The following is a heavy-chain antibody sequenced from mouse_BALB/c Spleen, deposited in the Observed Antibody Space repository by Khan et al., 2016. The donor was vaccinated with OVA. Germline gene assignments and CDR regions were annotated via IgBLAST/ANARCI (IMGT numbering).Heavy chain of an antibody. V-gene: IGHV1-7*01. CDR3: ARTHER. J-gene: IGHJ2*01. CDR1: GYTFINYW. Sequence: QVQLQQSGAELAKPGASVKMSCKASGYTFINYWILWVKQRPGQGLEWIGYINPSSGYTKYNQKFKDKATLTADKSSSTAYMQLSSLTSEDSAVYYCARTHERWGQGTTLTVSS. CDR2: INPSSGYT.